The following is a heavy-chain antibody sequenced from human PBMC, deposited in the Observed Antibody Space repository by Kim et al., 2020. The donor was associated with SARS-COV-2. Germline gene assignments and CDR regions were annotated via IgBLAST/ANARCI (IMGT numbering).Heavy chain of an antibody. Sequence: SETLSLTCTVSGGSISSSSYYWGWIRQPPGKGLEWIGSIYYSGSTYYNPSLKSRVTISVDTSKNQFSLKLSSVTAADTAVYYCARADGSVVLAGPPFDIWGQGTMVTVSS. CDR2: IYYSGST. D-gene: IGHD1-26*01. CDR3: ARADGSVVLAGPPFDI. V-gene: IGHV4-39*01. CDR1: GGSISSSSYY. J-gene: IGHJ3*02.